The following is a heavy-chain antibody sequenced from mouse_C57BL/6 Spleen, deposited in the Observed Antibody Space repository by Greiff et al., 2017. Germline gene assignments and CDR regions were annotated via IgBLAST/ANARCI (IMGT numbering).Heavy chain of an antibody. Sequence: QVQLQQSGAELVRPGTSVKVSCKASGYAFTNYLIEWVKQRPGQGLEWIGVINPGSGGTNYNEKFKGKATLTADNSSSTAYMQLSSLTSEDSAVXFCARRSGYGFDYWGQGTTLTVSS. CDR1: GYAFTNYL. D-gene: IGHD3-2*02. J-gene: IGHJ2*01. V-gene: IGHV1-54*01. CDR2: INPGSGGT. CDR3: ARRSGYGFDY.